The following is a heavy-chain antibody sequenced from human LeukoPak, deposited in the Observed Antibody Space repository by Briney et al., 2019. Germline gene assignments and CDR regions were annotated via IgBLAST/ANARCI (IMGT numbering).Heavy chain of an antibody. CDR3: ARDLTTVTKGFDI. V-gene: IGHV4-59*01. J-gene: IGHJ3*02. Sequence: XXIGYVLYSGITNYNPSLRSRITISVDTSQNQFSLSLRSVTAADTAVYYCARDLTTVTKGFDIWGQGTMVTVSS. D-gene: IGHD4-17*01. CDR2: VLYSGIT.